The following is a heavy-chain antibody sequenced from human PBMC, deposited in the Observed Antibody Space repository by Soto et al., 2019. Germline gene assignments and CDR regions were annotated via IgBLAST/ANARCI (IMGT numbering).Heavy chain of an antibody. CDR2: ISGNGGT. CDR1: GFTFRMYA. J-gene: IGHJ4*02. V-gene: IGHV3-23*01. Sequence: GGSLRLSCAASGFTFRMYAMSWVRQAPGKGLEWVSTISGNGGTSYADFVRGRFTISRDNSKNTLYLQMNSLRAEDTATYYCAKDATGSGWLSDYWGQGTRVTVSS. D-gene: IGHD3-22*01. CDR3: AKDATGSGWLSDY.